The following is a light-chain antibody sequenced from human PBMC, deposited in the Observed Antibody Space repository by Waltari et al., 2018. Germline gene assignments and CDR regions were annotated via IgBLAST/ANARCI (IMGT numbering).Light chain of an antibody. CDR2: AAS. CDR1: QSISSSY. CDR3: QQYSNSPPLT. V-gene: IGKV3-20*01. J-gene: IGKJ4*01. Sequence: EIVLTQSPGPLSLSPGERATPSCRASQSISSSYLAWSQQKPGQAPRLLIYAASSRATGVPDRFSGSGSGTDFTLTISGLEPEDFAVYFCQQYSNSPPLTFGGGTQVEIK.